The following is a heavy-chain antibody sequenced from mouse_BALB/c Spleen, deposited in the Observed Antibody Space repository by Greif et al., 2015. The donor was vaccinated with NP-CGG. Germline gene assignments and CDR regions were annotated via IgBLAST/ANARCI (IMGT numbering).Heavy chain of an antibody. J-gene: IGHJ3*01. CDR1: GFNIKDYY. Sequence: VQLKESGAELVRSGASVKLSCTASGFNIKDYYMHWVKQRPEQGLEWIGWIDPESGDTEYAPKFQGKATMTADTSSNTAYLQLSSLTSEDTAVYYCNGNWFAYWGQGLWSLSLQ. CDR2: IDPESGDT. V-gene: IGHV14-4*02. CDR3: NGNWFAY.